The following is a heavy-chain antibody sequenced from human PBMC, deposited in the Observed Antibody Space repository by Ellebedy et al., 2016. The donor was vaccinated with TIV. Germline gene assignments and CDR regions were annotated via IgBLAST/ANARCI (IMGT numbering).Heavy chain of an antibody. J-gene: IGHJ4*02. CDR3: AKLAGIHPWYFDH. CDR2: TSGGGATT. CDR1: GFTFSNYA. V-gene: IGHV3-23*01. Sequence: GESLKISCAASGFTFSNYAMSWVRQAPGKGLEWVSGTSGGGATTYYADSVKGRFTISRDNSKNTLSLQMNSLRAEDTAVYYCAKLAGIHPWYFDHWGQGTLVPVSS. D-gene: IGHD2-15*01.